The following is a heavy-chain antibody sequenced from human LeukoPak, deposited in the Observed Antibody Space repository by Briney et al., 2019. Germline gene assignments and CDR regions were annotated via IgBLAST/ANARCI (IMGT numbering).Heavy chain of an antibody. D-gene: IGHD3-10*01. CDR1: RGSITSNTW. CDR2: IYYSGST. J-gene: IGHJ3*02. CDR3: AREKVRGANGFDI. V-gene: IGHV4-4*02. Sequence: SGTLSLTCAVSRGSITSNTWWSWVRQPPGKGLEWIGSIYYSGSTYYHPSLKSRVTISVDTSKNQFSLKLSSVTAADTAVYYCAREKVRGANGFDIWGQGTMVTVSS.